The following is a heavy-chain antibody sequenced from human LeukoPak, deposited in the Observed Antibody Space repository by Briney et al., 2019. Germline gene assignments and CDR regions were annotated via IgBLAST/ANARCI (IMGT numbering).Heavy chain of an antibody. CDR3: TRDATAMVTSSDY. D-gene: IGHD5-18*01. CDR1: GFTFGDYA. J-gene: IGHJ4*02. V-gene: IGHV3-49*03. Sequence: GGSLRLSCTASGFTFGDYAMSWFRQAPGKGLEWVGFIRSKAYGGTTEYAASVKGRFTISRDDSKSIAYLQMNSLKTEDTAVYYCTRDATAMVTSSDYWGQGTLVTVSS. CDR2: IRSKAYGGTT.